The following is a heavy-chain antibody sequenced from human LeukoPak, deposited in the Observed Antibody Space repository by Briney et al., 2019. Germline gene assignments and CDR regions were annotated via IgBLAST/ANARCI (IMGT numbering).Heavy chain of an antibody. CDR3: ARVGGYYDFWSGYYGGNYFDY. J-gene: IGHJ4*02. Sequence: GGSLRLSCAASGFVFRNYFMSWVRQAPGKGLEWVANIKQDGSEKYYVDSVKGRFTISRDNAKNSLYLQMNSLRAEDTAVYYCARVGGYYDFWSGYYGGNYFDYWGQGTLVTVSS. V-gene: IGHV3-7*01. CDR1: GFVFRNYF. CDR2: IKQDGSEK. D-gene: IGHD3-3*01.